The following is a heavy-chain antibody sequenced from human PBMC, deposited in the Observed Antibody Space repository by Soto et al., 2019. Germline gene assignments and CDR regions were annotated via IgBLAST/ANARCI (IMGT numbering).Heavy chain of an antibody. CDR1: GGSISSIGYY. J-gene: IGHJ4*02. Sequence: QVQLQESGPGLVKPSQTLSLTCTVSGGSISSIGYYWSWIRQHPGKGLEWIGYMYYTGSTYYNPSRKSRVAISVDTSKNHFSLRLSSVTAADTAVYYCARTLRSPYYFDYWGQGTLVTVSS. CDR2: MYYTGST. CDR3: ARTLRSPYYFDY. V-gene: IGHV4-31*03.